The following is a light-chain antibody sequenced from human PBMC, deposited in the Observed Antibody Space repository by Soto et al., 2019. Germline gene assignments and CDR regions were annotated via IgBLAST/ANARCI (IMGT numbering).Light chain of an antibody. CDR1: QSVSSY. Sequence: EIVLTQSPATLSLSPGERATLSCRASQSVSSYLAWYQQKPGQAPRLLMYDASNRATGVPARFSGSGSGTDFTLTVSSLVPEEFAVYYCQQHSNWYTFGQGTKLEIK. V-gene: IGKV3-11*01. J-gene: IGKJ2*01. CDR2: DAS. CDR3: QQHSNWYT.